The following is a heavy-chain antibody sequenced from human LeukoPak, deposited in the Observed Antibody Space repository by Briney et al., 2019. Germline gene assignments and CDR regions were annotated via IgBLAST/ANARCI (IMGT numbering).Heavy chain of an antibody. CDR2: IYYSGST. J-gene: IGHJ4*02. CDR3: AGETGTTDY. D-gene: IGHD1-7*01. CDR1: GGSISSSSYY. V-gene: IGHV4-39*01. Sequence: PSETLSLTCTVSGGSISSSSYYWGWIRQPPGKGLERIGSIYYSGSTYYNPSLKSRVTISVDTSKNQFSLKLSSVTAADTAVYYCAGETGTTDYWGQGTLVTVSS.